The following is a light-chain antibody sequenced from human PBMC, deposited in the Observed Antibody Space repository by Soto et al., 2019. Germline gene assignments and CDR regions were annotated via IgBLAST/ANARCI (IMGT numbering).Light chain of an antibody. V-gene: IGLV2-23*01. CDR2: EGS. CDR1: SSDVGSYNL. CDR3: CSYAGSSTYVL. Sequence: QSALTQPASVSGSPGQSITISCTGTSSDVGSYNLVSWYQQHPGKDPKLMIYEGSKRPSGVSNRFSGSKSGNTASLTISGLQAEDEADYYCCSYAGSSTYVLFGGGTKLTVL. J-gene: IGLJ2*01.